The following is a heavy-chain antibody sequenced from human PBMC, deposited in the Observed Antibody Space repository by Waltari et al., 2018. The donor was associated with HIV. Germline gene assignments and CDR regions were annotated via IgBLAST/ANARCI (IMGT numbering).Heavy chain of an antibody. CDR1: GGSISSGSYY. V-gene: IGHV4-61*02. CDR3: ARGSGSYFDY. D-gene: IGHD1-26*01. J-gene: IGHJ4*02. CDR2: IYTSGST. Sequence: QVQLQESGPGLVKPSQTLSLTCTVSGGSISSGSYYWSWIRQPAGKGLEWIGRIYTSGSTNYNPSLKSRVTISVDTSKNQFSLKLSSVTAADTAVYYCARGSGSYFDYWGQGTLVTVSS.